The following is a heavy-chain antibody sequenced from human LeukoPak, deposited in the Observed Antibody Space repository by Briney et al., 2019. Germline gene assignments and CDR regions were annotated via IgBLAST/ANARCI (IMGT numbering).Heavy chain of an antibody. CDR3: ARVWVEARRLYYGLDV. D-gene: IGHD2-15*01. Sequence: ASVKVSCKASGYTFTSYGYAWVRQAPGQGLKGMGWISAYNGNTNYAQNLQGRVAMTTDTSTNTVSMALRSLSSDDTAVYYCARVWVEARRLYYGLDVWGQGTTVTVSS. CDR1: GYTFTSYG. V-gene: IGHV1-18*01. J-gene: IGHJ6*02. CDR2: ISAYNGNT.